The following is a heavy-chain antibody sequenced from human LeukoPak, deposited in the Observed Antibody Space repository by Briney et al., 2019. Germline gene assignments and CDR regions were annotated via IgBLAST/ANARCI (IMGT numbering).Heavy chain of an antibody. CDR1: GRSFSGYY. J-gene: IGHJ5*02. CDR3: ARARSTTWFDP. CDR2: IYYSGST. Sequence: KASETLSLTCAVYGRSFSGYYWSWIRQPPGKGLEWIGYIYYSGSTNYNPSLKSRVTISVDTSKNQFSLKLSSVTAADTAVYYCARARSTTWFDPWGQGTLVTVSS. V-gene: IGHV4-59*01. D-gene: IGHD1-1*01.